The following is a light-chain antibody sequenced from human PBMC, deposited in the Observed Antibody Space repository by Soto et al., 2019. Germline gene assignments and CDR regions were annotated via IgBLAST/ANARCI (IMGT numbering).Light chain of an antibody. J-gene: IGLJ1*01. CDR3: CSYAGTYTYV. CDR1: SGDVGRYSR. Sequence: QSVLAQPHSVSGSPGQSVTISCTGTSGDVGRYSRVSWCQQHPDKAPQLMIYDVNKRPSGVPDRFSGSKSGNTASLTISGLQAEDEADYYCCSYAGTYTYVFGTGTKVTVL. CDR2: DVN. V-gene: IGLV2-11*01.